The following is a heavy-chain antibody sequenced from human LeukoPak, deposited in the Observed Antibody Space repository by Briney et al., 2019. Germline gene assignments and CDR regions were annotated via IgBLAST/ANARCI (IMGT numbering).Heavy chain of an antibody. V-gene: IGHV1-8*01. Sequence: ASVKVSCKASGYTFTSYDINWVRQAPGQGLEWMGWMNPNSGNTGYAQKFQGRVTMTRNTSISTAYMELSSLRSEDTAVYYCARFMYYDFWSGYINSNDAFDIWGQGTMVTVSS. CDR2: MNPNSGNT. CDR3: ARFMYYDFWSGYINSNDAFDI. CDR1: GYTFTSYD. J-gene: IGHJ3*02. D-gene: IGHD3-3*01.